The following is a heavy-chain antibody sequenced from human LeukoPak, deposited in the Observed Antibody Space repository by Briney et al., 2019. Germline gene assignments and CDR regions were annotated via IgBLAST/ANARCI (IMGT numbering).Heavy chain of an antibody. D-gene: IGHD2-2*03. CDR2: IYYSGST. J-gene: IGHJ5*02. V-gene: IGHV4-61*01. CDR3: ARDIGYCSSTSCFNWFDP. Sequence: SETLSLTCTVSGGSISSSSYYWSWIRQPPGKGLEWIGYIYYSGSTNYNPSLKSRVTISVDTSKNQFSLKLSSVTAADTAVYYCARDIGYCSSTSCFNWFDPWGQGTLVTVSS. CDR1: GGSISSSSYY.